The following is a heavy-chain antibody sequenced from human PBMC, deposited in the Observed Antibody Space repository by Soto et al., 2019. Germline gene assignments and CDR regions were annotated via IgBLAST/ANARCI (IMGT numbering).Heavy chain of an antibody. CDR2: IYYSGNP. CDR1: GGSISSSRYH. V-gene: IGHV4-39*01. D-gene: IGHD6-19*01. Sequence: QLQLQESGPGLVKPSETLSLSCSVSGGSISSSRYHWGWIRQPPGQGPEWIGSIYYSGNPYYNPSLKSRVSLFVDTSKNQCALSVNSLTAADTAVYYCARHLGGGGWDNWFDPRGQGTQVTVCS. CDR3: ARHLGGGGWDNWFDP. J-gene: IGHJ5*02.